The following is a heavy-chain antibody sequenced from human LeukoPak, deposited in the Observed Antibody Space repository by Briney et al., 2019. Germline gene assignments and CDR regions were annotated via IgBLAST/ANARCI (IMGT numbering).Heavy chain of an antibody. J-gene: IGHJ5*02. D-gene: IGHD6-19*01. CDR1: GFTFSSYS. Sequence: PGGSLRLSCAASGFTFSSYSMNWVRQAPGKGLEWVSSISSSSSYIYYADSVKGRFTISRDNAKNSLYLQMNSLRAEDTAVYYCARVSVRGWSEYNWFDPWGQGTLVTVSS. V-gene: IGHV3-21*01. CDR3: ARVSVRGWSEYNWFDP. CDR2: ISSSSSYI.